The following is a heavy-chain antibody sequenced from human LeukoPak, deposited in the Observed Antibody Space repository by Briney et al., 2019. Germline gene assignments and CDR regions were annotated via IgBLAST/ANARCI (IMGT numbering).Heavy chain of an antibody. CDR1: GGTFSSYA. V-gene: IGHV1-69*04. Sequence: GSSVKVSCKASGGTFSSYAISWVRQAPGQGLEWMGRIIPILGIANYAQKFQGRVTITADKSTSTAYMELSSLRSEDTAVYYYARVMLSSSSSYYYYYGMDVWGQGTTVTVSS. CDR2: IIPILGIA. J-gene: IGHJ6*02. CDR3: ARVMLSSSSSYYYYYGMDV. D-gene: IGHD6-6*01.